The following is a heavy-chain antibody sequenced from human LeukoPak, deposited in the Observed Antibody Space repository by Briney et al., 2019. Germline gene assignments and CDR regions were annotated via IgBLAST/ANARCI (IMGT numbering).Heavy chain of an antibody. CDR2: INRDGRST. V-gene: IGHV3-74*01. CDR3: ARAQYYGMDV. Sequence: GGSLRLSCAASGFTFSRYWMHWVRQAPGKGLVWVSRINRDGRSTSYADSVKGRFTISRDNAKNTLYLQMNSLRAEDTAVYYCARAQYYGMDVWGKGTTVTVSS. CDR1: GFTFSRYW. J-gene: IGHJ6*04.